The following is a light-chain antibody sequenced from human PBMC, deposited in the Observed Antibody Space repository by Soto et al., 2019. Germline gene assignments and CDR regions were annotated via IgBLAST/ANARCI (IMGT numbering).Light chain of an antibody. Sequence: DIQVTQSPSSLSASVGDRVSITCRASQSISSYLNWYQQIPGKAPKLLIYAASSLQSGVPSRFSGSGSETDFTLTISSLQPEDFATYSCQQSYSTTWTFGQGTKVDIK. CDR3: QQSYSTTWT. CDR1: QSISSY. CDR2: AAS. J-gene: IGKJ1*01. V-gene: IGKV1-39*01.